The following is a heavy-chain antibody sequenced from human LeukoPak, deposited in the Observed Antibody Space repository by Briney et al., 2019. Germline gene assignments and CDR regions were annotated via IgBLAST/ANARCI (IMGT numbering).Heavy chain of an antibody. V-gene: IGHV3-33*01. CDR3: ARDLSGSANDY. J-gene: IGHJ4*02. Sequence: PGGSLRLSCAASGFTFSSYGMHWVRQAPGKGLEWVALIWYDGSNKFYADSVKGRFTISRDNSKNTLYVQMNSLRVEDTAVYYCARDLSGSANDYWGQGTLVTVSS. CDR2: IWYDGSNK. CDR1: GFTFSSYG. D-gene: IGHD1-14*01.